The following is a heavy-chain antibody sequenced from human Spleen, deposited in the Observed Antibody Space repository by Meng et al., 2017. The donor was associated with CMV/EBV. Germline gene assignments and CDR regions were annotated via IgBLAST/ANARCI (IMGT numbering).Heavy chain of an antibody. CDR3: AKAVYDFWSGPFDY. V-gene: IGHV3-23*03. CDR2: IYSGGSST. Sequence: GESLKISCAASGFTFSSYAMSWVRQAPGKVLEWVSVIYSGGSSTYYADSVKGRFTISRDDSKNTLYLQMNSLRAEDTAAYYCAKAVYDFWSGPFDYWGQGTLVTVSS. CDR1: GFTFSSYA. J-gene: IGHJ4*02. D-gene: IGHD3-3*01.